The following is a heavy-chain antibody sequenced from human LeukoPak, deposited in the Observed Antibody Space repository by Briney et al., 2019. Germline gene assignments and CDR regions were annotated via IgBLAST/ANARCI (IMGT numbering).Heavy chain of an antibody. D-gene: IGHD7-27*01. CDR3: ARAPNWGLVDY. J-gene: IGHJ4*02. CDR1: GFTVSSSY. V-gene: IGHV3-66*01. Sequence: PGGSLRLSCAASGFTVSSSYMTWVRQAPGKGLEWVSLTYTDGSTYYADSVKGRLTVSRDNSKNTLHLQMNSLRAEDTAVYYCARAPNWGLVDYWGQGTLVTVSS. CDR2: TYTDGST.